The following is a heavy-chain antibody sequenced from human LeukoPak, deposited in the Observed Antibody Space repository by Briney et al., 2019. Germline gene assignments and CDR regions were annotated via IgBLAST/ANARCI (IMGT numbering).Heavy chain of an antibody. J-gene: IGHJ4*02. V-gene: IGHV2-70*17. CDR1: GFSLSTPEMC. CDR2: IDWDDDK. CDR3: ARMTPDSPSFDY. Sequence: ESGPALVKPTQTLTLTCTFSGFSLSTPEMCVTWIRQPPGKALEWLARIDWDDDKFYGPSLRTRLTISKDTPKNQVVLRMTNMDPVDTGTYYCARMTPDSPSFDYWGQGALITVSS. D-gene: IGHD2-15*01.